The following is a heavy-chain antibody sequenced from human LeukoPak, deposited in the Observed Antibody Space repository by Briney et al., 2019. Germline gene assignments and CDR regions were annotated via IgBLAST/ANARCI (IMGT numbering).Heavy chain of an antibody. CDR2: ISGSGGST. Sequence: GGSLRLSCAASGFTFSSYAMSWVRQAPGKGLEWVSAISGSGGSTYYADSVKGRFTISRDNSKNTLYLQMNSLRAEDTAVYYCARHRRMTTVTTNYFDYWGQGTLVTVSS. D-gene: IGHD4-17*01. V-gene: IGHV3-23*01. CDR3: ARHRRMTTVTTNYFDY. J-gene: IGHJ4*02. CDR1: GFTFSSYA.